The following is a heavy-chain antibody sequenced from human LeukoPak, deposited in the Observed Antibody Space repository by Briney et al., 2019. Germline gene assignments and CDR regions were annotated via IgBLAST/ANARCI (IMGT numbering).Heavy chain of an antibody. CDR2: INNDGTAT. Sequence: LSGGSLRLSCAASGFTFSAYWMHWVRQVPGKGLVWVSRINNDGTATFFADSVKGRFTISRDNAKNTLYLQMNSLRAEDTAVYYCARIKGLGPYYYYMDVWGKGTTVTVSS. CDR1: GFTFSAYW. CDR3: ARIKGLGPYYYYMDV. V-gene: IGHV3-74*01. J-gene: IGHJ6*03.